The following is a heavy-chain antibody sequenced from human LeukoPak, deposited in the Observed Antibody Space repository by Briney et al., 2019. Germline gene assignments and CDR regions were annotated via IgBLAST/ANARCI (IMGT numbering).Heavy chain of an antibody. Sequence: GGSLTLSCAASGFTFSSYGMHWVRQAPGKGLEWVAVIWYGGSNKYYADSVKGRFTISRDNSKNTLYLQMNSLRAEDMAVYYCARDDLESIAAAAKGYYYGMDVWGQGTTVTVSS. CDR1: GFTFSSYG. CDR3: ARDDLESIAAAAKGYYYGMDV. D-gene: IGHD6-13*01. J-gene: IGHJ6*02. V-gene: IGHV3-33*08. CDR2: IWYGGSNK.